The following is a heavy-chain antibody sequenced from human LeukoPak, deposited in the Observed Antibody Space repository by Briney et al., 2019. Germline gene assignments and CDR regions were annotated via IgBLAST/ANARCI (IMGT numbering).Heavy chain of an antibody. V-gene: IGHV4-59*12. CDR1: GGSISSYC. CDR3: ARDGDGYNSGGFDY. D-gene: IGHD5-24*01. Sequence: SETLSLTCTVSGGSISSYCWSWIRQPPGKGLEWIGYIFYSGSTNYNPSLKSRVTISVDTSKNQFSLKLRSVTAADTAVYYCARDGDGYNSGGFDYWGQGTLVSVSS. CDR2: IFYSGST. J-gene: IGHJ4*02.